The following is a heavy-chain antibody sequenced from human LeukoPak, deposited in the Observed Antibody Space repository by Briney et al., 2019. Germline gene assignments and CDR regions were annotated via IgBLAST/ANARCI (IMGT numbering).Heavy chain of an antibody. Sequence: PSETLSLTCTVSGGSISSSSYYWGWIRQPPGKGLEWIGSIYYSGSTYYNPSLKSRVTMSVDTSKNQFSLKLSSVTAADTAVYYCAREVVRITMVRGVNNWFDPWGQGTLVTVSS. CDR3: AREVVRITMVRGVNNWFDP. CDR2: IYYSGST. D-gene: IGHD3-10*01. V-gene: IGHV4-39*07. CDR1: GGSISSSSYY. J-gene: IGHJ5*02.